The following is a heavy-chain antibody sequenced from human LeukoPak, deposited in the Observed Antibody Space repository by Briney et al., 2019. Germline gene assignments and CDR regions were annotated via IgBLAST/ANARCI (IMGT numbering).Heavy chain of an antibody. V-gene: IGHV3-74*01. CDR2: INSDGSST. CDR3: ARARGSYDDYYYGMDV. CDR1: GLTFSSYW. Sequence: PGVSLRLFCAVSGLTFSSYWMHWVRQAPGKGLVWVSRINSDGSSTIYADSVKGRFTISRDNAKNTLYLQMNSLRAEDTAVYYCARARGSYDDYYYGMDVWGQGTTVSVSS. D-gene: IGHD1-26*01. J-gene: IGHJ6*02.